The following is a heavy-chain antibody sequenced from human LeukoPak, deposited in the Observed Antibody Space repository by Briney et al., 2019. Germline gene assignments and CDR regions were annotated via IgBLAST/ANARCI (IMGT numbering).Heavy chain of an antibody. Sequence: GGSLGLSCAASGFTVSSNYMSWVRQAPGKGLEWVSVIYSGGSTYYADSVKGRFTISRDNSKNTLYLQMNSLRAEDTAVYYCASGTTYYFDYWGQGTLVTVSS. CDR2: IYSGGST. CDR3: ASGTTYYFDY. V-gene: IGHV3-66*02. CDR1: GFTVSSNY. J-gene: IGHJ4*02. D-gene: IGHD2/OR15-2a*01.